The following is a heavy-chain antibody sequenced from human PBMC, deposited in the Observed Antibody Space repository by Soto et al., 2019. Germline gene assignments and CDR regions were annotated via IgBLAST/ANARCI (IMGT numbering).Heavy chain of an antibody. V-gene: IGHV1-3*01. CDR2: INAGNGNT. CDR3: ASDPGYSYGYN. Sequence: QVQLVQSGAEVKKPGASVKVSCKASGYTFTSYAMHWVRQAPGQRLEWMGWINAGNGNTKYSQKFQGRVTITRETPASTAYMELSSLRSEDTAVYYCASDPGYSYGYNWGQGTLVTVSS. D-gene: IGHD5-18*01. J-gene: IGHJ4*02. CDR1: GYTFTSYA.